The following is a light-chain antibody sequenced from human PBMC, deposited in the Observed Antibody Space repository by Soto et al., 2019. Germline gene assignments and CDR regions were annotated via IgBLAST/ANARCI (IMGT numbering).Light chain of an antibody. CDR3: SSYTSSSTLI. CDR1: SSDVGGYDY. Sequence: QSALTQPASVSGSPGQSITISCTGTSSDVGGYDYVSWYHQHPGKAPKLMIYDVNNLPSGVSNRFSGSKSGNTASLTISGLQAEDEADYYYSSYTSSSTLIFGTGTKVTVL. V-gene: IGLV2-14*01. CDR2: DVN. J-gene: IGLJ1*01.